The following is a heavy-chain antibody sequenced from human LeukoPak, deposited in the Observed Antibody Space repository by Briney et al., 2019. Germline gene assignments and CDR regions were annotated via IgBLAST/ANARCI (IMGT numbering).Heavy chain of an antibody. J-gene: IGHJ4*02. D-gene: IGHD6-13*01. V-gene: IGHV1-69*02. CDR1: GGTFSSYT. Sequence: SVKVSCKASGGTFSSYTISWVRQAPGQGLEWMGRIIPILGIASYAQKFQGRVTITADKSTSTAYMELSSLRSEDTAVYYCARASGKGEQLPLQTSLNYWGQGTLVTVSS. CDR3: ARASGKGEQLPLQTSLNY. CDR2: IIPILGIA.